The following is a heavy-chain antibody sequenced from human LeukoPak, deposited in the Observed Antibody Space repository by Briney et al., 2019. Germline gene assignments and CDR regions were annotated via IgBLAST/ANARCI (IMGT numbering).Heavy chain of an antibody. CDR3: AREAQTSGSYPDH. CDR2: IYYSGST. Sequence: SETLSLTCTVSGGSISSSSYYWGWIRQPPGKGLEWIGSIYYSGSTYCNPSLKSRVTISVDTSKNQFSLKLSSVTAADTAVYYCAREAQTSGSYPDHWGQGTLVTVSS. D-gene: IGHD1-26*01. V-gene: IGHV4-39*07. J-gene: IGHJ4*02. CDR1: GGSISSSSYY.